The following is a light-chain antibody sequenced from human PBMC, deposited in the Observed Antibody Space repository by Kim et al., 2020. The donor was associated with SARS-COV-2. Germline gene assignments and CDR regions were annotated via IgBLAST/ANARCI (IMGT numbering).Light chain of an antibody. Sequence: DIQMTQSPSSLAASVGDRVTIACRASQRISTYLNWYHQKPGKAPKLLIYAASTLQSGVPSRFSGSGSGTDFTLTISSLQPEDFATYYCQQSHTTPLLTFGGGTKVDIK. J-gene: IGKJ4*01. CDR3: QQSHTTPLLT. V-gene: IGKV1-39*01. CDR1: QRISTY. CDR2: AAS.